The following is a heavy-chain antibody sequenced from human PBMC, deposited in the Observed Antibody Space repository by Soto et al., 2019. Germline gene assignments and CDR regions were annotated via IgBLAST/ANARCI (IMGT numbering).Heavy chain of an antibody. J-gene: IGHJ4*02. V-gene: IGHV4-59*01. CDR2: IYYSGST. CDR3: ARDLSADY. CDR1: GGSISSYY. Sequence: TSETLSLTCTVSGGSISSYYWSWIRQPPGKGLEWIGYIYYSGSTNYNPSLKSRVTISVDTSKNQFSLKLSSVTAADTAVYYCARDLSADYWGQGTLVTVSS.